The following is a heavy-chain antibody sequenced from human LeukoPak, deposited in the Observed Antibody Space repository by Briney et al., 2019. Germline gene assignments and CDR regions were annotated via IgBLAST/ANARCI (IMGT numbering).Heavy chain of an antibody. Sequence: ASVKVSCKASGYTFTSYDINWVRQATGQGLEWMGWMNPNSGNTGYAQKFQGRVTITRNTSISTAYMELSSLRSEDTAVYYCASPHCSSTSCYSGHDAFDIWGQGTMVTVSS. CDR3: ASPHCSSTSCYSGHDAFDI. D-gene: IGHD2-2*02. CDR2: MNPNSGNT. CDR1: GYTFTSYD. J-gene: IGHJ3*02. V-gene: IGHV1-8*03.